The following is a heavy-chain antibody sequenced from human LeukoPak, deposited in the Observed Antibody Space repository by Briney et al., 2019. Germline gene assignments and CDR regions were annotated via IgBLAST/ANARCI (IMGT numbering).Heavy chain of an antibody. J-gene: IGHJ3*02. CDR1: GFTFSSYW. V-gene: IGHV3-7*01. D-gene: IGHD6-13*01. CDR3: ARNAISSWYDFDAFDI. Sequence: AGGSLRLSCAASGFTFSSYWMSWVRQAPGKGLEWVANIKQDGSEKYYVDSVKGRFTISRDNAKNSLYLQMNSLRAEDTAVYYCARNAISSWYDFDAFDIWGQGTMVTVSS. CDR2: IKQDGSEK.